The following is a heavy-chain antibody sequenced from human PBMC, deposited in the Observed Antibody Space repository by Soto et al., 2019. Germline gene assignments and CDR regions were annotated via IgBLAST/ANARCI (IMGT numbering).Heavy chain of an antibody. J-gene: IGHJ4*02. Sequence: LRLSCAASGFTFSNYAMSWVRQAPGKGLEWVSTISGRGGNTYYADSVKGRFTISRDNSRNTLYLQMDSLRVEDSAVYSCAKAGCSGGTCYLYYFDYWGQGALVTVSS. V-gene: IGHV3-23*01. CDR1: GFTFSNYA. CDR2: ISGRGGNT. D-gene: IGHD2-15*01. CDR3: AKAGCSGGTCYLYYFDY.